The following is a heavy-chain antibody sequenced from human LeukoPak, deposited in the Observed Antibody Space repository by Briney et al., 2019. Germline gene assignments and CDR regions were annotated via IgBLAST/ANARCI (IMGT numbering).Heavy chain of an antibody. CDR1: GYTFTRYD. Sequence: ASVKVSCKASGYTFTRYDVNWGRQATGRRLEWMGWMNPNSGNTGYAQKFQGRVTMTRNTSISTAYMELSSLRSEDTAVYYCARSVARRGRGLDYWGQGTLVTVSS. CDR3: ARSVARRGRGLDY. CDR2: MNPNSGNT. V-gene: IGHV1-8*01. D-gene: IGHD6-19*01. J-gene: IGHJ4*02.